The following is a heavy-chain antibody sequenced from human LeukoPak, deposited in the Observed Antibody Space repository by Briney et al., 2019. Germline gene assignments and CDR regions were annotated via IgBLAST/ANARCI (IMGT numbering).Heavy chain of an antibody. J-gene: IGHJ6*02. CDR1: GDSISSGDYY. CDR3: ARATGWPKGLGTFNYYYGLDV. CDR2: IYHSGSR. V-gene: IGHV4-30-4*01. D-gene: IGHD3-16*01. Sequence: PSQTLSLTCTVSGDSISSGDYYWSWIRQPPGKDLEWIGYIYHSGSRYYNPSLKTRVSISKDASKNQFSLKLISVTAADTAIYFCARATGWPKGLGTFNYYYGLDVWGQGTTVTVSS.